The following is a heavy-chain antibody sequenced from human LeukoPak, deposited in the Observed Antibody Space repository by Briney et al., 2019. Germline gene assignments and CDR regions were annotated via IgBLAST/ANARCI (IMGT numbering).Heavy chain of an antibody. V-gene: IGHV1-18*04. CDR3: SRFTARFSMVRGAPVRGRFDP. Sequence: GASVKVSCKASGYTFTSYGISWVRQAPGQGLKWMGWISAYNGNTNYAQKLQGGVTMTTDTSTRTAYMELRSLRSDDTAVYYCSRFTARFSMVRGAPVRGRFDPWGQGTLVTVSS. CDR2: ISAYNGNT. D-gene: IGHD3-10*01. J-gene: IGHJ5*02. CDR1: GYTFTSYG.